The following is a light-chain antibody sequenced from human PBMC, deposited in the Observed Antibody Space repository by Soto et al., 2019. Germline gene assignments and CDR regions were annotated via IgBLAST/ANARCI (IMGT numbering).Light chain of an antibody. J-gene: IGLJ1*01. Sequence: QSVLSQPPSVSGAPGQRITISCTGSSSNIGANYDVHWYRQVPGTAPKLLMSGDNNRPSGVADRFSGSKSGNTASLTVSGLQAEDEADYYCSSYAGSNNPYVFGTGTKVTVL. CDR1: SSNIGANYD. CDR2: GDN. V-gene: IGLV1-40*01. CDR3: SSYAGSNNPYV.